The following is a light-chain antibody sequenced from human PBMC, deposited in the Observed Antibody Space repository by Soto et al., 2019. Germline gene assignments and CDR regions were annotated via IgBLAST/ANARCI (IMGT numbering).Light chain of an antibody. Sequence: QSALTQPASVSGSPGQSVTISCTGTSSDVGGYNYVSWYQQHPGKAPKLMIYDVSNRPSGVSNRFSGSKSGNTASLTISGLEAEDAADYYCSSYTCSSTVVFGGGTKLTVL. J-gene: IGLJ2*01. CDR1: SSDVGGYNY. CDR3: SSYTCSSTVV. V-gene: IGLV2-14*01. CDR2: DVS.